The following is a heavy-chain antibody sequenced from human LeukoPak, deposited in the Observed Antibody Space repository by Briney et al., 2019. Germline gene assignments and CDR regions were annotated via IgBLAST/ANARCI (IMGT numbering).Heavy chain of an antibody. Sequence: PSETLSLTCTVSGGSISDYYWSWIRQPAGKGLEWIGRIYTSGSTDYNPSLKSRVTMSVDTPKNQFSLEPNSVTAADTAVYYCARTSTLGGFYFCYMDVWGKGTTVSVSS. D-gene: IGHD6-25*01. CDR1: GGSISDYY. V-gene: IGHV4-4*07. CDR3: ARTSTLGGFYFCYMDV. CDR2: IYTSGST. J-gene: IGHJ6*03.